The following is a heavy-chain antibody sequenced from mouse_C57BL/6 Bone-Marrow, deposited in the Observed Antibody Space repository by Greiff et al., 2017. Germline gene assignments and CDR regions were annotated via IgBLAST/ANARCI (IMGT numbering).Heavy chain of an antibody. Sequence: QVQLQQSGAELVMPGASVKLSCKASGYTFTSYWMHWVKQRPGQGLEWIGEIDPSDSYTNYNQKFKGKSTLTVDKSSSTAYMQLSSLTSEDSAVYYGARDSYYCGSSYYAMDYWGQGTSVTVSS. D-gene: IGHD1-1*01. CDR1: GYTFTSYW. J-gene: IGHJ4*01. CDR2: IDPSDSYT. CDR3: ARDSYYCGSSYYAMDY. V-gene: IGHV1-69*01.